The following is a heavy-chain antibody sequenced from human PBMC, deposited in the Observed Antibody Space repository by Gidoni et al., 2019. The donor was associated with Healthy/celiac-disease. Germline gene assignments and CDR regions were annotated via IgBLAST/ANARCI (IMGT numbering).Heavy chain of an antibody. J-gene: IGHJ4*02. V-gene: IGHV3-23*01. CDR1: GFTFSSYA. D-gene: IGHD2-2*01. CDR2: ISGSGGST. CDR3: AIPRLPVDY. Sequence: EVQLLAPGGGLVQPGGSLRLFCAASGFTFSSYAMSWVRQAPGKGLEWVSDISGSGGSTYYADSVKGRFTISRDNSKNTLYLQMNSLRAEDTAVYYGAIPRLPVDYWGQGTLVTVSS.